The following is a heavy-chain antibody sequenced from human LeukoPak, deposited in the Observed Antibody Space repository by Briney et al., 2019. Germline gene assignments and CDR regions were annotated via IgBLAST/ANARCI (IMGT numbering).Heavy chain of an antibody. CDR2: IAYDGSDK. D-gene: IGHD6-13*01. J-gene: IGHJ3*02. V-gene: IGHV3-30*01. CDR1: GFTFSDFA. Sequence: PGGSLRLSCAASGFTFSDFAMHWVRQAPGKGLEWVAVIAYDGSDKFYADSLRGRFTISRDNSQNTLYLQMNSLRPEDTAVYYCAKAPIAAAAIDAFDIWGQGTMVTVSS. CDR3: AKAPIAAAAIDAFDI.